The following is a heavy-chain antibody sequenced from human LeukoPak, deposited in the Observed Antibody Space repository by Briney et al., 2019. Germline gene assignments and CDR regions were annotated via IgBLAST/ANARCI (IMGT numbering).Heavy chain of an antibody. CDR1: GFTFSSYA. CDR2: ISGSGGST. Sequence: PGGSLRLSCAASGFTFSSYAMSWVRQAPGKGLEWVSAISGSGGSTYYADSVKGRFTISRDNSKNTLYLQMNSLRAEDTAVYYCAKDRGLYCYVSMMGHWGQGTLVTVSS. D-gene: IGHD3-16*01. CDR3: AKDRGLYCYVSMMGH. J-gene: IGHJ4*02. V-gene: IGHV3-23*01.